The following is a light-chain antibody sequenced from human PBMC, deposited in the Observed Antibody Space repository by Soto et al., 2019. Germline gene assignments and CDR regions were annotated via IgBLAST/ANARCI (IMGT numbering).Light chain of an antibody. J-gene: IGKJ1*01. CDR3: QQYGSSPRT. V-gene: IGKV3-20*01. Sequence: EIVLTQSPATLSLSPVERATLFCRASQTVRNNYLAWYQQRPGQAPRLLIYAASSRATGIPDRFSGSGSGTDFTLTISRLEPEDFAVYYCQQYGSSPRTFGRGTKVDI. CDR2: AAS. CDR1: QTVRNNY.